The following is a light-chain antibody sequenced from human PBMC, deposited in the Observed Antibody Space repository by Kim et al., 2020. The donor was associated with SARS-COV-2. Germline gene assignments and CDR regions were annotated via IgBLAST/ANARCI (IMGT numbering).Light chain of an antibody. CDR1: SGHSSYI. V-gene: IGLV4-60*03. Sequence: QLVLTQSSYASASLGSSVKLTCTLSSGHSSYIIAWHQQRPGKAPRYLMKLERSGSYNKGSGVPDRFSGSTSGADRYLTISNLQSEDEADYYCETWDSNSVLFGGGTQLTVL. CDR2: LERSGSY. J-gene: IGLJ2*01. CDR3: ETWDSNSVL.